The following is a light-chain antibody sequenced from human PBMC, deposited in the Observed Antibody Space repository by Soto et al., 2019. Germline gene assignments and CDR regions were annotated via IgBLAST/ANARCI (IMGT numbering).Light chain of an antibody. V-gene: IGLV2-8*01. CDR1: LTDIGTYYY. J-gene: IGLJ2*01. CDR2: EVS. CDR3: SSYAGTKPLV. Sequence: QSALTQPPSASGSLGQSVTISCTGTLTDIGTYYYVSWYQQHPGKAPKLIIYEVSERPSGVPDRCSGSKSGNTASLTVSGLQAGDEADYYCSSYAGTKPLVFGGGTKLTVL.